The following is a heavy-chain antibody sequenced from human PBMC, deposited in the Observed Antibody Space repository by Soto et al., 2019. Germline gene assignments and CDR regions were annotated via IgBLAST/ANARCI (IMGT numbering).Heavy chain of an antibody. Sequence: ESGGGVVQPGGSLRLSCAASGFSFSDYGMHWVRQAPGKGLEWVAVISYDGRNKFYADSVTGRFTISRDSSKNTVDLQMSSLRREDTAVYYCAKAFNTGDYYFASWGQGTLVTVSS. J-gene: IGHJ4*02. CDR1: GFSFSDYG. CDR2: ISYDGRNK. CDR3: AKAFNTGDYYFAS. D-gene: IGHD2-21*02. V-gene: IGHV3-30*18.